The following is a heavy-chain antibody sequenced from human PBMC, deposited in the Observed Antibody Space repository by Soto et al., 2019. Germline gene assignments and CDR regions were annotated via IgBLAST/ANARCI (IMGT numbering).Heavy chain of an antibody. Sequence: QEQLVQSGAEVKKRGSSVKVSCKVSGGTFSTYAISWVRQAPGKGLEWMGGIIPIFNTAKYAQKFQGRVTITADKSTSTAHMELSSLRSEDTAVYYCARQMVNSGLYYGNWFDPWRQGTLVTVSS. D-gene: IGHD6-19*01. V-gene: IGHV1-69*06. CDR1: GGTFSTYA. CDR3: ARQMVNSGLYYGNWFDP. CDR2: IIPIFNTA. J-gene: IGHJ5*02.